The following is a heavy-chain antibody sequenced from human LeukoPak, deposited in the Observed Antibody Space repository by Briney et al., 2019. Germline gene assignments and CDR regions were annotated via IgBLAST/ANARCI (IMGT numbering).Heavy chain of an antibody. CDR1: GFTFSYYW. V-gene: IGHV3-7*01. CDR3: ARGYCSSTSCYAPFDN. D-gene: IGHD2-2*01. J-gene: IGHJ4*02. Sequence: GGSLRLSCAASGFTFSYYWMSWVRQAPGKGLEWVANIKQDGSETYYVDSVKGRFTISRDNAKNSLFLQMNSLRAEDTAVYYCARGYCSSTSCYAPFDNCCQGNLATVSS. CDR2: IKQDGSET.